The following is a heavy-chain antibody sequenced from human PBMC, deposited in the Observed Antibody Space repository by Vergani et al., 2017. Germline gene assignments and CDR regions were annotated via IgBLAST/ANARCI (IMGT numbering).Heavy chain of an antibody. CDR2: INNDGHT. D-gene: IGHD3-10*01. J-gene: IGHJ4*02. CDR3: AVRPRGNLVGGEIVTKRTFDD. Sequence: QVQLQQWGAGVVKPSGTLSLTCAVFGESFSSFYWSWVRQPPGKGLEWIGEINNDGHTNDNPSLGSRVTVSRDTAKNLFSLNLMSVTAADTAMYYCAVRPRGNLVGGEIVTKRTFDDWSQGSLVTVSS. CDR1: GESFSSFY. V-gene: IGHV4-34*02.